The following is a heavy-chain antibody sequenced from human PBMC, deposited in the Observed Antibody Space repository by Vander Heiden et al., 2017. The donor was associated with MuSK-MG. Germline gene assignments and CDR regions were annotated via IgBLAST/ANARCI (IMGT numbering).Heavy chain of an antibody. Sequence: EVQLVESGGGLVKPGGSLRLSCAASAFPFSSYSMNWVRQAPGKGLEWVSSISSSSSYIYYADSVKGRFTIARDNAKNSLYLQMNSLRAEETAVYYCARDRRVVVYNWNGGPDAFDIWGQGTMVTVSS. D-gene: IGHD1-20*01. J-gene: IGHJ3*02. CDR1: AFPFSSYS. CDR2: ISSSSSYI. CDR3: ARDRRVVVYNWNGGPDAFDI. V-gene: IGHV3-21*03.